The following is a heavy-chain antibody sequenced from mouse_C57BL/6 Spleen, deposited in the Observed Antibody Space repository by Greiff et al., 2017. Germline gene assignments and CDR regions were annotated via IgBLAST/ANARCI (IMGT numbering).Heavy chain of an antibody. CDR2: IYPGSGNT. CDR1: GYSFTSYY. V-gene: IGHV1-66*01. D-gene: IGHD2-5*01. CDR3: AKDSNYVNYAMDY. J-gene: IGHJ4*01. Sequence: VKLMESGPELVKPGASVKISCKASGYSFTSYYIHWVKQRPGQGLEWIGWIYPGSGNTKYNEKFKGKATLTADTSSSTAYMQLSSLTSEDSAVYYCAKDSNYVNYAMDYWGQGTSVTVSS.